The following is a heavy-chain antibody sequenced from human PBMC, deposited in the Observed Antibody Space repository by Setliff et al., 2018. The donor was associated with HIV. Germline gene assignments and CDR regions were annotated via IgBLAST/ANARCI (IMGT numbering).Heavy chain of an antibody. CDR2: IDPSNSNT. J-gene: IGHJ4*02. Sequence: GESLKISCKGSGYSFTSYWISWVRQMPGKGLEWMGRIDPSNSNTNYSPSFQGHVTISADESTSTAYMELSSLRSEDTAVYYCARADSSNWYHVDYWGQGTLVTVSS. D-gene: IGHD6-13*01. CDR3: ARADSSNWYHVDY. CDR1: GYSFTSYW. V-gene: IGHV5-10-1*01.